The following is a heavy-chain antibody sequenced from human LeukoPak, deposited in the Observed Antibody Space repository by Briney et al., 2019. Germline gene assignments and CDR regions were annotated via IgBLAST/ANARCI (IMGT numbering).Heavy chain of an antibody. V-gene: IGHV5-51*01. J-gene: IGHJ4*02. D-gene: IGHD2-15*01. CDR3: ARSNLYCSGGSCYSYYFDY. Sequence: GESLKISCWGSGYTFTNYWIGWVRQMPGKGLEWMGIIYPGDSDTRYSPSFQGQVTISADKSISTAYLQWSSLKDSDTAMYYCARSNLYCSGGSCYSYYFDYWGQGTLVTVSS. CDR1: GYTFTNYW. CDR2: IYPGDSDT.